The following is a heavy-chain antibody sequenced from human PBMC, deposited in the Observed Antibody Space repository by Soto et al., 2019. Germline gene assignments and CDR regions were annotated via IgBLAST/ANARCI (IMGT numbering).Heavy chain of an antibody. D-gene: IGHD4-17*01. CDR2: ISGNNANI. V-gene: IGHV3-48*02. CDR3: ARQVYTVVTPIDL. Sequence: EVQLVESGGGLVQPGGSLRLSCVASGFTFSAYSMNWVRQAPGKGPAWLSYISGNNANIYYAGSVRAQFTISGDNAKSSLFLQMDSVRDDDTAVYYCARQVYTVVTPIDLWGQGTLVTVSS. J-gene: IGHJ5*02. CDR1: GFTFSAYS.